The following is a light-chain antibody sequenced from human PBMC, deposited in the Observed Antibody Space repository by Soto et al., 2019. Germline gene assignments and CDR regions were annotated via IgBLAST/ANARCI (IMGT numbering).Light chain of an antibody. Sequence: QSALTQPPSASGSPGQSVTISCTGTISDVGGYKYVSWYQQHPGKAPRLMIFEVYKRPSGVPDRFSGSKSGNTASLTVSGLQAEDEADYYCSSYTRTSTRVFGGGTKLTVL. V-gene: IGLV2-8*01. CDR3: SSYTRTSTRV. CDR2: EVY. J-gene: IGLJ2*01. CDR1: ISDVGGYKY.